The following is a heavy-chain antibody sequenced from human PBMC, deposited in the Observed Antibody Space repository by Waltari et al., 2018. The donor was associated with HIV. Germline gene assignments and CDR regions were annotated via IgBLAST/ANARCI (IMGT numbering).Heavy chain of an antibody. CDR3: AKGTVGATPYFDY. CDR1: GFTFADYP. J-gene: IGHJ4*02. Sequence: EVQLVESGGVLVQHGGSLRLSCSSPGFTFADYPMRWARQAPGKGLGLVSLISWDGGSTYYADSVKGRFTISRDNSKNSLYLQMNSLRTEDTALYYCAKGTVGATPYFDYWGQGTLVTVSS. CDR2: ISWDGGST. D-gene: IGHD1-26*01. V-gene: IGHV3-43*01.